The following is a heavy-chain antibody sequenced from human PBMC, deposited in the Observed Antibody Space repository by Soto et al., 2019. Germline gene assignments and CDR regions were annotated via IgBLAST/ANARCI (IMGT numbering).Heavy chain of an antibody. D-gene: IGHD5-18*01. CDR3: AREDTVAGMDV. CDR2: IYYSGST. J-gene: IGHJ6*02. CDR1: GGSISSYY. V-gene: IGHV4-59*01. Sequence: SETLSLTCTVSGGSISSYYWSWIRQPPGKGLEWIGYIYYSGSTNYNPSLKSRVTISVDTSKNQFSLKLSSVTAADTAVYYCAREDTVAGMDVWGQGPTVTVSS.